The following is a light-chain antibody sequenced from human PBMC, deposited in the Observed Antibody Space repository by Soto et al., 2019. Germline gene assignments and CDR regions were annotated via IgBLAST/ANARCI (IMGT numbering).Light chain of an antibody. Sequence: QSVLTQPASGSGSPGQSITISCTGTSSDVCGYNYVSWYQQHPGKAPKLMIYDVSNRPSGVSNRFSGSKSGNTASLTISGLQAEDEADYYCSSYTSSSTLDVVFGGGTKVTVL. CDR2: DVS. V-gene: IGLV2-14*01. CDR3: SSYTSSSTLDVV. CDR1: SSDVCGYNY. J-gene: IGLJ2*01.